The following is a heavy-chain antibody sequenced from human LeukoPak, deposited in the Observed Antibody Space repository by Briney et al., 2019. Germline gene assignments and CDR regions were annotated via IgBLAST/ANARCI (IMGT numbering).Heavy chain of an antibody. CDR1: GFTFSSYM. D-gene: IGHD6-13*01. J-gene: IGHJ4*02. V-gene: IGHV3-7*01. Sequence: GGSLRLSCAASGFTFSSYMMTWVRQAPGKGLEWVANMKYDGSEKYYVDSVKGRFTISRDNAKNSLYLQMNSLRAEDTAVYYCARDIEAAGLFLDYWGQGTLVTVSS. CDR2: MKYDGSEK. CDR3: ARDIEAAGLFLDY.